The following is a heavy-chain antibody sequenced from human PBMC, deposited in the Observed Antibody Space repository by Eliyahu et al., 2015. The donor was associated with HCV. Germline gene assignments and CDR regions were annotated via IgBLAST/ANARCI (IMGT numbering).Heavy chain of an antibody. V-gene: IGHV1-2*02. Sequence: QVQLVQSGAEVKKSGASVRVSCKSSGYTFTGWYIHWVRQAPGEGLEWMGWINPKSGDIKYAQKFQGRVTVTRDTSISTAYMELSSLRIDDTAVYYCARGGVFSLGGAHIDSWGQGTLVTVSS. D-gene: IGHD3-16*01. CDR3: ARGGVFSLGGAHIDS. J-gene: IGHJ4*02. CDR1: GYTFTGWY. CDR2: INPKSGDI.